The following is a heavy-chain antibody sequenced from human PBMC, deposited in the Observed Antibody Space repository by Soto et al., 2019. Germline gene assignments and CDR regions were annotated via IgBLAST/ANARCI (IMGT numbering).Heavy chain of an antibody. D-gene: IGHD2-15*01. CDR2: IIPILGIA. J-gene: IGHJ3*02. Sequence: ASVKVSCKASGGTFSSYTISWVRQAPGQGLEWMGRIIPILGIANYAQKFQGRVTITADKSTSTAYMELSSLRSEDTAVYYCASPFGVVVAATDAFDIWGQGTMVTVSS. CDR3: ASPFGVVVAATDAFDI. CDR1: GGTFSSYT. V-gene: IGHV1-69*02.